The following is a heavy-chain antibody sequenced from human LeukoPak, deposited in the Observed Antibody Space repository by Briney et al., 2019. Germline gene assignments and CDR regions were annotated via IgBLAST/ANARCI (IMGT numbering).Heavy chain of an antibody. CDR2: IYTSRST. CDR3: ARDLGYSSSWRSRYGMDV. CDR1: GGSISSYY. D-gene: IGHD6-13*01. Sequence: SETLSLTCTVAGGSISSYYWRWVRQPAGKGLEWIGRIYTSRSTNANPSLKRRVIISVDTTKNQFSLKRSSVSAADTAVYYCARDLGYSSSWRSRYGMDVWGQGTTVTVSS. V-gene: IGHV4-4*07. J-gene: IGHJ6*02.